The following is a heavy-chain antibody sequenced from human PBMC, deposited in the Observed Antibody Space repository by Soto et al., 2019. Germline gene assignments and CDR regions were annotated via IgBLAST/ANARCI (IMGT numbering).Heavy chain of an antibody. Sequence: EVQLLESGGGLVQPGGSLRLSCAASGFTFSSYAMSWVRQAPGKGLEWVSAISGSGGSSYYADSVKGRFTISRDNSKNTLYLQMNSLRAEDTAVYYCAKVPDQVIKDTVMVTEHYWGQGTLVTVSS. J-gene: IGHJ4*02. CDR1: GFTFSSYA. V-gene: IGHV3-23*01. CDR3: AKVPDQVIKDTVMVTEHY. D-gene: IGHD5-18*01. CDR2: ISGSGGSS.